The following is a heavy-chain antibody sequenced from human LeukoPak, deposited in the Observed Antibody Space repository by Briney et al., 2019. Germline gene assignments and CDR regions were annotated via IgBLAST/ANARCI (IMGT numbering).Heavy chain of an antibody. D-gene: IGHD5-24*01. CDR2: IYYSGST. CDR3: ARRRDGYNLGPHFDY. Sequence: PSETLSLTCTVSGGSISSYYWSWIRQPPGKGLDWIGYIYYSGSTNYNPSLKSRVTISVDTSKNQFSLKLSSVTAADTAVYYCARRRDGYNLGPHFDYWGQGTLVTVSS. V-gene: IGHV4-59*01. J-gene: IGHJ4*02. CDR1: GGSISSYY.